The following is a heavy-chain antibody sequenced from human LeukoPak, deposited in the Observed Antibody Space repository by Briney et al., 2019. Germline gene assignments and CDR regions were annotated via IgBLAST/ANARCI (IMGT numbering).Heavy chain of an antibody. V-gene: IGHV3-7*03. D-gene: IGHD3-22*01. CDR1: GFTFSNYW. CDR2: IKEDGSEK. CDR3: ARESPYYYDSPDAFDI. Sequence: GGSLRLSCAASGFTFSNYWMSWVRQAPGKGLEWVANIKEDGSEKYYVDSVKGRFTISRDNAKNSLYLQMNSLRAEDTAVYYCARESPYYYDSPDAFDIWGQGTMATVSS. J-gene: IGHJ3*02.